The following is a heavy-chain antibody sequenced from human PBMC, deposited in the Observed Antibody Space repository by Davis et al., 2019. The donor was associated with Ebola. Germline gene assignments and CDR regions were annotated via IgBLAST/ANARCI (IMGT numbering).Heavy chain of an antibody. J-gene: IGHJ6*02. CDR3: ARDTVVVVPAAIFPNYYYGMDV. CDR1: GFTFSDYY. D-gene: IGHD2-2*02. Sequence: PGGSLRLSCAASGFTFSDYYMSWIRQAPGKGLEWVSYISSSSSYTNYADSVKGRFTISRDNAKNSLYLQMNSLRAEDTAVYYCARDTVVVVPAAIFPNYYYGMDVWGQGTTVTVSS. CDR2: ISSSSSYT. V-gene: IGHV3-11*06.